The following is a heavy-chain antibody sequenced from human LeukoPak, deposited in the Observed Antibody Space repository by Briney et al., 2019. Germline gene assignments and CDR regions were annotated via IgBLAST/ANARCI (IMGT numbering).Heavy chain of an antibody. D-gene: IGHD4-17*01. J-gene: IGHJ6*02. CDR2: INPSGGST. CDR3: ARASSTVTTPNHYYYGMDV. Sequence: ASVTVSCKASGYTFTNYYMHWVRQAPGQGLEWMGIINPSGGSTSYAQKFQGRVTMTRDTSTSTVYMELSSLRSEDTAVYYCARASSTVTTPNHYYYGMDVWGQGTTVTVSS. V-gene: IGHV1-46*01. CDR1: GYTFTNYY.